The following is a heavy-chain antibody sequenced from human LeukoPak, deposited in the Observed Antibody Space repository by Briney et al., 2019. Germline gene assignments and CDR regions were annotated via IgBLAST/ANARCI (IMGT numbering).Heavy chain of an antibody. CDR1: GFTFSSYE. CDR2: ISSSGSTT. D-gene: IGHD3-22*01. J-gene: IGHJ4*02. V-gene: IGHV3-48*03. Sequence: GGSLRLSCAASGFTFSSYEMNWVRQAPGKGLEWVSYISSSGSTTHYADSVKGRFTISRDNAKNSLYLQMNSLRAEDTAVYYCARDNYDSSGYYFDWAQGTLVTVS. CDR3: ARDNYDSSGYYFD.